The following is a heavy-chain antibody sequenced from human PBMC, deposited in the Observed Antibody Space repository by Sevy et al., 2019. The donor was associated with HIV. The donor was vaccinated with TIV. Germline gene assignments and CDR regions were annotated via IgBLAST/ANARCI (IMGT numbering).Heavy chain of an antibody. CDR3: AREGVAEFKYYGMDV. CDR2: IYSGGST. J-gene: IGHJ6*02. Sequence: GESLKISCAASGFTVSSNYMSWVRQAPGKGLEWVSVIYSGGSTYYADSVKGRFTISRDNSKNTLYLQMNSLRPEDTAVYYCAREGVAEFKYYGMDVWGQGTTVTVSS. V-gene: IGHV3-53*01. CDR1: GFTVSSNY. D-gene: IGHD2-15*01.